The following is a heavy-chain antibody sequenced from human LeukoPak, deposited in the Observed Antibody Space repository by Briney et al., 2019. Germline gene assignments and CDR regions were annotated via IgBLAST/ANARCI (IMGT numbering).Heavy chain of an antibody. D-gene: IGHD3-22*01. CDR3: ARSRSSGYYYWFDP. CDR2: IYSGGST. Sequence: PGGSLRLSCAASGFTVSSNYMSWVRQAPGKGLEWVSVIYSGGSTYYADSVKGRFTISRDNSKNTLYLQMNSLRAEDTAVYYCARSRSSGYYYWFDPWGQGTLVTVSS. J-gene: IGHJ5*02. V-gene: IGHV3-53*01. CDR1: GFTVSSNY.